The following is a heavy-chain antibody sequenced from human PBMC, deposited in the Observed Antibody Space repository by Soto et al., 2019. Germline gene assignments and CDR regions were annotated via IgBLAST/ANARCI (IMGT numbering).Heavy chain of an antibody. CDR3: ARHASYYDSSGYRRGYNWFDP. Sequence: TSETLSLTCTVSGGSISSSSYYWGWIRQPPGKGLEWIGSIYYSGSTYYNPSLKSRVTISVDTSKNQFSLKLSSVTAADTAVYYCARHASYYDSSGYRRGYNWFDPWGQGTLVTVSS. J-gene: IGHJ5*02. D-gene: IGHD3-22*01. V-gene: IGHV4-39*01. CDR2: IYYSGST. CDR1: GGSISSSSYY.